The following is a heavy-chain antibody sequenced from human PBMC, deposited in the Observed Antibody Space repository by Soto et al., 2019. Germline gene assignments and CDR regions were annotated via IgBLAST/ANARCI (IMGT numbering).Heavy chain of an antibody. CDR1: GDSIGSSTNY. CDR2: IYHSGNT. Sequence: SETLSLTCSVSGDSIGSSTNYWGWIRQPPGKGLEWIGTIYHSGNTYYNPTLKSRVAISVDMSKNQLSLRLNSVTAADTAVYYCARHEWLQLWLVTEYWGQGALVTVSS. CDR3: ARHEWLQLWLVTEY. J-gene: IGHJ4*02. V-gene: IGHV4-39*01. D-gene: IGHD5-18*01.